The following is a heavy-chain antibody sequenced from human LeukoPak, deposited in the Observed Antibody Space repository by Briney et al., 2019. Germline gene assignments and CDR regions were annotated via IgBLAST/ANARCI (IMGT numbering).Heavy chain of an antibody. D-gene: IGHD2-2*01. CDR3: AIGVVVPAGKYYYYYYGMDV. J-gene: IGHJ6*02. Sequence: PSVKLSCEVSRGTFSSYAISWVRQAPGQGLEWMGRILPILGRANYAQKFQGRVTITADKSTSTAYMELSSLRSEDTAVYYCAIGVVVPAGKYYYYYYGMDVWGQGTTVTVSS. CDR2: ILPILGRA. V-gene: IGHV1-69*04. CDR1: RGTFSSYA.